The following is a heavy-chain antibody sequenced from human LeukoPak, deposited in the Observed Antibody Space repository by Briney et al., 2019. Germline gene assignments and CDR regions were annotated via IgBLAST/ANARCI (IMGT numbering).Heavy chain of an antibody. CDR1: GYTFTSYG. V-gene: IGHV1-18*01. CDR2: ISAYNGNT. CDR3: ARDSSGYSGYDYSNWFDP. J-gene: IGHJ5*02. D-gene: IGHD5-12*01. Sequence: GASVKVSCKASGYTFTSYGISWVRQAPGQGLEWMGWISAYNGNTNYAQKLRGRVTMTTDTSTSTAYMELRSLRSDDTAVYYCARDSSGYSGYDYSNWFDPWGQGTLVTVSS.